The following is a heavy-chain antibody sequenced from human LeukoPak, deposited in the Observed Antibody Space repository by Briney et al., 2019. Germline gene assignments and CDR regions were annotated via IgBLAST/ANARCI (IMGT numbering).Heavy chain of an antibody. CDR1: GFTFSIYG. CDR3: AKDRCSSTSCYIDY. CDR2: ISYDGSNK. J-gene: IGHJ4*02. Sequence: PGGSLRLSCAASGFTFSIYGMHWVRQAPSKGLEWVAVISYDGSNKYYADSVKGRFTISRDNSKNTLYLQMNSLRAEDTAVYYCAKDRCSSTSCYIDYWGQGTLVTVSS. D-gene: IGHD2-2*02. V-gene: IGHV3-30*18.